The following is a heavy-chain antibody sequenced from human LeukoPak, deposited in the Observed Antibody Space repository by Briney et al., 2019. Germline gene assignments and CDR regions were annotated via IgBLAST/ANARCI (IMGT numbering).Heavy chain of an antibody. J-gene: IGHJ4*02. V-gene: IGHV1-69*13. CDR2: IIPIFGTA. Sequence: SVKVSCKASGGTFSSYAISWVRQAPGQGLEWMGGIIPIFGTANYAQKFQGRVTITADESTSTAYMELSSLRSEDMAVYYCARSSSWYYYFDYWGQGTLVTVSS. CDR1: GGTFSSYA. CDR3: ARSSSWYYYFDY. D-gene: IGHD6-13*01.